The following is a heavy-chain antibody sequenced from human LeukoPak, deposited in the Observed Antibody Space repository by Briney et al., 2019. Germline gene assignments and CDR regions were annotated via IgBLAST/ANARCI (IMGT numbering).Heavy chain of an antibody. J-gene: IGHJ4*02. Sequence: GRSLRLSCAASGFTFSSYGMHWVRQAPGKGLEWVSTISAGGGTTYYADSVKGRFTISRDNSQNTLYLQMSSLRVEDTALYYCAKGSFAPDDWGQGTLVTVSS. V-gene: IGHV3-23*01. CDR2: ISAGGGTT. CDR1: GFTFSSYG. CDR3: AKGSFAPDD.